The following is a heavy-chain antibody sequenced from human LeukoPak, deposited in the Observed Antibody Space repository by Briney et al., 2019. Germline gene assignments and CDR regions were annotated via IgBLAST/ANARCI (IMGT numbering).Heavy chain of an antibody. V-gene: IGHV1-24*01. CDR1: GYTLTELS. J-gene: IGHJ4*02. CDR2: FDPEDGET. CDR3: ATAQTRFWSGPSDY. D-gene: IGHD3-3*01. Sequence: ASVKVSGKVSGYTLTELSMHWVRQAPGKGLEWMGGFDPEDGETIYAQKFQGRVTMTEDTSTDTAYMGLSSLRSEDTAVYYCATAQTRFWSGPSDYWGQGTLVTVSS.